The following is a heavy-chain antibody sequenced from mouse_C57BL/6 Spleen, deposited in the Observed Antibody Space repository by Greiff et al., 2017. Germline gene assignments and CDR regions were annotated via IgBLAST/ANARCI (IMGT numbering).Heavy chain of an antibody. V-gene: IGHV1-15*01. Sequence: VHLVESGAELVRPGASVTLSCKASGYTFTDYEMHWVKQTPVHGLEWIGAIDPETGGTAYNQKFKGKAILTADKSSSTAYMELRSLTSEDSAVYYCTRSRLWDYFDYWGQGTTLTVSS. CDR1: GYTFTDYE. J-gene: IGHJ2*01. CDR2: IDPETGGT. D-gene: IGHD6-1*01. CDR3: TRSRLWDYFDY.